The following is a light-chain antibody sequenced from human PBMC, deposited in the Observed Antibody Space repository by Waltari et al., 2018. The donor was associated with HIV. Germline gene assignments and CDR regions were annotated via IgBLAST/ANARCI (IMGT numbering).Light chain of an antibody. V-gene: IGLV2-14*01. CDR3: SSYTSSSTVV. CDR2: EVS. J-gene: IGLJ2*01. Sequence: QSALTQPASVSGSPGQSITISCTGTSSDVGGYNYVSWYQQHPGKAPKLMIYEVSNRPSGVSNRFSGSKSGNTASLTIVGLQAEDEADYYCSSYTSSSTVVFGGGTKLTVL. CDR1: SSDVGGYNY.